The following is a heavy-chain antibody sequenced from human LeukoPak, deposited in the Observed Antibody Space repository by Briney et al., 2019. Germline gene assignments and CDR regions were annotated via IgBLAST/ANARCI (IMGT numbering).Heavy chain of an antibody. V-gene: IGHV4-39*07. CDR2: IYYSGST. CDR1: GGSISSSSYY. J-gene: IGHJ4*02. CDR3: YIAVAGIDY. Sequence: SETLSLTCTVSGGSISSSSYYWGWIRQPPGKGLEWIGNIYYSGSTNYNPSLKSRVTISVDTSKNQFSLKLSSVTAADTAVYYCYIAVAGIDYWGQGTLVTVSS. D-gene: IGHD6-19*01.